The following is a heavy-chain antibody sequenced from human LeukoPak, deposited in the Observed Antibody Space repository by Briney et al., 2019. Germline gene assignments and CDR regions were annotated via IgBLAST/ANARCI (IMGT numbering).Heavy chain of an antibody. J-gene: IGHJ4*02. CDR1: GFTFITSW. V-gene: IGHV3-7*01. D-gene: IGHD3-10*01. CDR3: ARGNTMVRGVLDY. Sequence: GGSLRLSCAASGFTFITSWMSWLRQAPGKGLEWVANIKQDGSEKYYVDSVKGRFTISRDNAKNSLYLQMNSLRAEDTAVYYCARGNTMVRGVLDYWGQGTLVTVSS. CDR2: IKQDGSEK.